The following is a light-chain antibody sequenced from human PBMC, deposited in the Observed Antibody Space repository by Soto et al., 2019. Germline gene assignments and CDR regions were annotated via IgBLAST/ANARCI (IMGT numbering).Light chain of an antibody. V-gene: IGKV3-20*01. CDR2: GAS. CDR3: QQYGSSFRYT. J-gene: IGKJ2*01. CDR1: QSVNGNY. Sequence: EIVLTQSPGTLSLSQGERATLSCRASQSVNGNYLTWYQQKPDQAPRLLIYGASSRATGIPDRFSGSGSGTDFTLTISRLEPEDFAVYYCQQYGSSFRYTFGQGTKLEIK.